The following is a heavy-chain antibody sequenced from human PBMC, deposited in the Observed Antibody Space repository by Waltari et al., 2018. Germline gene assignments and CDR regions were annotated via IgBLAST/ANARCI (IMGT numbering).Heavy chain of an antibody. V-gene: IGHV3-30-3*01. CDR3: ASGIRFLEWLSPDDY. Sequence: QVQLVESGGGVVQPGRSLRLSCAASGFTFSSYAMHWVRQAPGKGLEWVASISYDGSNKYYADSVNGRFTISRDNSKNTLYLQMNSLRAEDTAVYYCASGIRFLEWLSPDDYWGQGTLVTVSS. CDR1: GFTFSSYA. J-gene: IGHJ4*02. D-gene: IGHD3-3*01. CDR2: ISYDGSNK.